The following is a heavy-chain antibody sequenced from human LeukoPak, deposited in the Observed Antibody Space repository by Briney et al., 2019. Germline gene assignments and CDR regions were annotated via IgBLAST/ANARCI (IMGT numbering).Heavy chain of an antibody. CDR3: ARTTGDILTA. J-gene: IGHJ5*02. V-gene: IGHV4-39*07. D-gene: IGHD3-9*01. CDR1: GGSISSSSYY. Sequence: SETLSLTCTVSGGSISSSSYYWGWIRQPPGKGLEWIGSIYYSGSTYYNPSLKSRVTISVDTSKNQFSLKLTSVTAADTAVYYCARTTGDILTACGQGTLVTVSS. CDR2: IYYSGST.